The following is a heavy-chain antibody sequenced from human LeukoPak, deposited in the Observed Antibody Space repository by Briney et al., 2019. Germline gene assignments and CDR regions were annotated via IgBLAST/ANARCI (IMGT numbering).Heavy chain of an antibody. V-gene: IGHV1-46*01. CDR1: GYTFTSYY. D-gene: IGHD5-18*01. Sequence: GASVKVSCKASGYTFTSYYMHWVRQAPGQGLEWMGIINPSGGSTSYAQKFQGRVTMTRNTSISTAYMELSSLRSEDTAVYYCARQPRGYSYGYRYAFDIWGQGTMVTVSS. J-gene: IGHJ3*02. CDR3: ARQPRGYSYGYRYAFDI. CDR2: INPSGGST.